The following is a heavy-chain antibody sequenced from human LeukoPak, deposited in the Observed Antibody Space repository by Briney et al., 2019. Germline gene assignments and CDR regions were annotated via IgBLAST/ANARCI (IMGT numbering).Heavy chain of an antibody. V-gene: IGHV3-48*03. CDR1: GDTFSSYE. J-gene: IGHJ5*02. CDR2: ISSSGSTI. D-gene: IGHD3-10*01. CDR3: ARGPGSFMGVDH. Sequence: GGSLRLSCAASGDTFSSYEMTWVRQAPGKGLEWVSYISSSGSTIYYADSVKGRFTISRDNAKNSLYLQMNSLRAEDTAVYYCARGPGSFMGVDHWGQGTLVTVSS.